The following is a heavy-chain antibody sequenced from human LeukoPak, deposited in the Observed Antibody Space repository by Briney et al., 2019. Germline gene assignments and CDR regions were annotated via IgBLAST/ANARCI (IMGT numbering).Heavy chain of an antibody. CDR3: ARGGGLLSYYYYMDV. D-gene: IGHD2-2*01. CDR1: GGSISSYY. V-gene: IGHV4-59*01. Sequence: SETLSLTCTVSGGSISSYYWNWIRQPPGKGLEWIGHISYSGSTNYNPSLKSRVTISVDSSKNQFSLKLSSVTAADTAVYYCARGGGLLSYYYYMDVWGKGTTVTISS. CDR2: ISYSGST. J-gene: IGHJ6*03.